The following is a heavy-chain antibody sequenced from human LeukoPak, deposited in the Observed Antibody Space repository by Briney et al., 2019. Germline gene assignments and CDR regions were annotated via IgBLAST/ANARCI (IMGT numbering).Heavy chain of an antibody. CDR3: ARGLRQQQLVPYYYYYYMDV. D-gene: IGHD6-13*01. Sequence: PGGSLRLSCAASGFTFSSYAMHWVRQASGKGLEWVAFIRYDGSNKYYADSVKGRFTISRDNSKNTLYLQMNSLRAEDTAVYYCARGLRQQQLVPYYYYYYMDVWGKGTTVTVSS. J-gene: IGHJ6*03. V-gene: IGHV3-30*02. CDR2: IRYDGSNK. CDR1: GFTFSSYA.